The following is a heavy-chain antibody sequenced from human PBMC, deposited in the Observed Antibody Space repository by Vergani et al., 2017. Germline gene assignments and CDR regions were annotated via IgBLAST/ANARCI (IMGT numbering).Heavy chain of an antibody. J-gene: IGHJ4*02. V-gene: IGHV3-7*03. Sequence: EVQLVESGGGLVQPGGSLRLSCAASGFTFSSYWMSWVRQAPGKGLEWVANIKQDGSEKYYVDSVKGRFTISRDNAKNSLYLQMNSLRAEDTAVYYCARDPGGSSGWYYFDYWGQGTLVTVSS. CDR1: GFTFSSYW. D-gene: IGHD6-19*01. CDR2: IKQDGSEK. CDR3: ARDPGGSSGWYYFDY.